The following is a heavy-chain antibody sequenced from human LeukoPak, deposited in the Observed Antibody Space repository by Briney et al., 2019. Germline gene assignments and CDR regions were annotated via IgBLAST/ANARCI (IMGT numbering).Heavy chain of an antibody. CDR2: IYYSGST. CDR3: ARLEQWLVRGAFDI. V-gene: IGHV4-39*01. CDR1: GGSISSYY. J-gene: IGHJ3*02. D-gene: IGHD6-19*01. Sequence: PSETLSLTCTVSGGSISSYYWGWIRQPPGKGLEWIGSIYYSGSTYYNPSLKSRVTISVDTSKNQFSLKLSSVTAADTAVYYCARLEQWLVRGAFDIWGQGTMVTVSS.